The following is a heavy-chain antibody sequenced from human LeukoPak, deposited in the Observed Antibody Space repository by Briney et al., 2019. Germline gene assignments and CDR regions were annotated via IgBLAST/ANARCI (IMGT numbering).Heavy chain of an antibody. Sequence: QTLSLTCAISGDSVSSNSVAWSWIRPSPSRGLEWLGKTYYRSKCYNDYAVSVKSRITFNPDTSKNQFSLQLNSVTPEDTAVYYCARERTGTKDCWGQGTLVTVSS. CDR3: ARERTGTKDC. CDR2: TYYRSKCYN. D-gene: IGHD1-1*01. J-gene: IGHJ4*02. CDR1: GDSVSSNSVA. V-gene: IGHV6-1*01.